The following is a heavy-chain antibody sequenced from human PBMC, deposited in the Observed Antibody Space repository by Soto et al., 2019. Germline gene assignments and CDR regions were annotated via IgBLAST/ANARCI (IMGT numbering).Heavy chain of an antibody. CDR3: ERDHYGNSAWFGP. CDR2: MNPNSGNI. V-gene: IGHV1-8*01. J-gene: IGHJ5*02. CDR1: GYTFPSYD. D-gene: IGHD3-10*01. Sequence: QVQLVQSGAEVKKPGASVKVSCKASGYTFPSYDINWVRQATGQGLEWMGWMNPNSGNIGHAQKCQGRVTMTRHTSIRTAYMELSSLRSEDTAVYYWERDHYGNSAWFGPWGQGALVTVSA.